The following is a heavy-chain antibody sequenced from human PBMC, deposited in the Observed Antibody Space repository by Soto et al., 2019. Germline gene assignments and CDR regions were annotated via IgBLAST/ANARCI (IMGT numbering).Heavy chain of an antibody. J-gene: IGHJ4*02. CDR1: GFTFSSYA. V-gene: IGHV3-23*01. CDR3: ERDLWCYGNCLYWFDY. CDR2: ISGSGGST. Sequence: RGSLRLSCAASGFTFSSYAMSWVRQAPGKGLEWVSAISGSGGSTYYADSVKGRFTISRDNSKNTLYLQMKSLRAEDTAVYYCERDLWCYGNCLYWFDYCGQGTLVTVSS. D-gene: IGHD2-21*01.